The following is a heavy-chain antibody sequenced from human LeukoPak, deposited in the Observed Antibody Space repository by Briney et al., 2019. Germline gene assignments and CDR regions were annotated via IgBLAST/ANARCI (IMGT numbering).Heavy chain of an antibody. V-gene: IGHV4-59*01. D-gene: IGHD6-13*01. CDR2: IYYSGST. J-gene: IGHJ5*02. Sequence: PSETLSLTCTVSGGSISSYYWSWIRQPPGKGLEWVGYIYYSGSTNYNPSLKSRVTISVDTSKNQFSLKLSSVTAADTAVYYCAGWYSSSWYGYNWFDRWGQGTLVTVSS. CDR3: AGWYSSSWYGYNWFDR. CDR1: GGSISSYY.